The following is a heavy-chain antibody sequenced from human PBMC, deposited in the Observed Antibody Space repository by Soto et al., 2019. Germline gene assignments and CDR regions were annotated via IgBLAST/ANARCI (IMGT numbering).Heavy chain of an antibody. D-gene: IGHD2-15*01. CDR3: ARHRSVVVVAATLGMDV. CDR1: GYRVSSSW. CDR2: IDPSDSYT. J-gene: IGHJ6*02. Sequence: SQEISCECCGYRVSSSWVGGVRQMPGKGLEWMGRIDPSDSYTNYSPSFQGHVTISADKSISTAYLQWSSLKASDTAMYYCARHRSVVVVAATLGMDVWGQGTTVTVSS. V-gene: IGHV5-10-1*01.